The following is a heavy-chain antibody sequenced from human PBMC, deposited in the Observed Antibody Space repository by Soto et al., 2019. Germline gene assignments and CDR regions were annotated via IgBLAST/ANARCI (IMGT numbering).Heavy chain of an antibody. V-gene: IGHV4-31*03. D-gene: IGHD1-1*01. J-gene: IGHJ6*02. CDR1: GHSVISGGYH. Sequence: QVQLQESGPGLVKPSQTVFLTCTVSGHSVISGGYHWSWVRLHPGKGLEWIGNIYYSGSTWYNPSLKSRLTISLDSSKNQFSLTVNSVTAADTAVYYCARAPIPNWNYYGMDVWGQGTTVTVSS. CDR3: ARAPIPNWNYYGMDV. CDR2: IYYSGST.